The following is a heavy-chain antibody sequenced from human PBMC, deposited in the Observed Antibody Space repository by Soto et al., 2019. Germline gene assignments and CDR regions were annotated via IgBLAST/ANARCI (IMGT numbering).Heavy chain of an antibody. Sequence: SETLSLTCACYGGSISSHSKSWVRQRPGKGLEWIGEIAPGKGTDYNPSLKSRVTISADASKNQFSLEVRSLTAADTAVYYCATYDVGTFIQDYWGQGTLVTVSS. CDR2: IAPGKGT. J-gene: IGHJ4*02. CDR1: GGSISSHS. D-gene: IGHD2-21*02. CDR3: ATYDVGTFIQDY. V-gene: IGHV4-34*01.